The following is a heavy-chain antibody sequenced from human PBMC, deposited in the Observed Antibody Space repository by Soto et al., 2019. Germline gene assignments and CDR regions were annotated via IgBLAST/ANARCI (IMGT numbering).Heavy chain of an antibody. Sequence: KASETLSLTCTVSGGSISSGDYYWSWIRQPPGKGLEWIGYIYYSGSTYYNPSLKSRVTISVDTSKNQFSLKLSSVTAADTAVYYCAREGMNQADWFDPWGQGTLVTVSS. CDR1: GGSISSGDYY. CDR2: IYYSGST. V-gene: IGHV4-30-4*01. CDR3: AREGMNQADWFDP. J-gene: IGHJ5*02.